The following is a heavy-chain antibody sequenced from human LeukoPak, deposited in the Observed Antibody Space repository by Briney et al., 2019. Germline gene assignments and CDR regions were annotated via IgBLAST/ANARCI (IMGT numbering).Heavy chain of an antibody. CDR2: ISYDGSNK. Sequence: GGSLRLSCAASGFTFSSYGMHWVRQAPGKGLEWVAVISYDGSNKYYADSVKGRFTISRDNSKNTLYLQMNSLRAEDTAVYYCAKDEEQLPLGYWGQGTLVTVSS. V-gene: IGHV3-30*18. J-gene: IGHJ4*02. CDR1: GFTFSSYG. D-gene: IGHD6-13*01. CDR3: AKDEEQLPLGY.